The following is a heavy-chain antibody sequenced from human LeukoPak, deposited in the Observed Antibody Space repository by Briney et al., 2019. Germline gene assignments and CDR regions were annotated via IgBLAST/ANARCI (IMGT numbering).Heavy chain of an antibody. Sequence: SETLSLTCAVYGGSFSGYYWSWIRQPPGKGLEWIGEINHSGSTNYNPSLKSRVTISVDTSKNQFSLKLSSVTAADTAVYYCARRPRNDILTGTPFDYWGQGILVTVSS. V-gene: IGHV4-34*01. CDR3: ARRPRNDILTGTPFDY. CDR2: INHSGST. J-gene: IGHJ4*02. CDR1: GGSFSGYY. D-gene: IGHD3-9*01.